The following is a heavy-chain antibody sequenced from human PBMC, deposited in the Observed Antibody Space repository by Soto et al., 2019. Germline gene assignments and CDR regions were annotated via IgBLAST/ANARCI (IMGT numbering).Heavy chain of an antibody. CDR1: GFTFSSYA. D-gene: IGHD3-22*01. CDR3: AKDLYYDSSSDY. Sequence: GGSLRLSCAASGFTFSSYAMSWVRQAPGKGLEWVSAIGGSGGSTYYADSVKGRFTISRDNSKNTLYLQMNSLRAEDTAVYYCAKDLYYDSSSDYWGQGTLVTVSS. CDR2: IGGSGGST. J-gene: IGHJ4*02. V-gene: IGHV3-23*01.